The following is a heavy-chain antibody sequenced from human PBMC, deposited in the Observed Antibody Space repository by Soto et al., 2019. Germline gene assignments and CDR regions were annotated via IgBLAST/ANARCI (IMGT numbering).Heavy chain of an antibody. V-gene: IGHV4-31*03. CDR2: IYYSGST. CDR1: GGSIRSGGYY. D-gene: IGHD3-9*01. J-gene: IGHJ4*02. CDR3: ARTKNLRYFDWLPDR. Sequence: TLSLTCTVSGGSIRSGGYYWSWIRQHPGKGLEWIGYIYYSGSTYYNPSLKSRVTISVDTSKNQFSLKLSSVTAADTAVYYCARTKNLRYFDWLPDRWGQGTLVTVSS.